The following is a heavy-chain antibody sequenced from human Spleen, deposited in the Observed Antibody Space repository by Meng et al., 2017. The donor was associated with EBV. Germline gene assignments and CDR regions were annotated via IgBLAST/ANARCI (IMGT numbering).Heavy chain of an antibody. V-gene: IGHV1-18*01. J-gene: IGHJ4*02. D-gene: IGHD2-2*01. CDR3: ALSVVQPAAYDY. Sequence: QVHLVQFGAEVKKPGASVKVACKASGYTFTRYGITWVRQAPGRGPEWMGWISTYDGNTDYAQKLQGRATLTTDTSTATAYMELRSLRSDDTAVYHCALSVVQPAAYDYWGQGTLVTVSS. CDR2: ISTYDGNT. CDR1: GYTFTRYG.